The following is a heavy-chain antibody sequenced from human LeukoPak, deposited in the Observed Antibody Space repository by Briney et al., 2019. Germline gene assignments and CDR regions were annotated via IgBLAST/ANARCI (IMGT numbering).Heavy chain of an antibody. CDR3: AKGVARITIFGVVITTLDY. J-gene: IGHJ4*02. Sequence: GGSLRLSCAASGFTFSSYAMSWVRQAPGKGLDWVSSISGSGDSTYYANSVKGRFTISRDNSKNTLYLQMNSLRAEDTAVYYCAKGVARITIFGVVITTLDYWGQGTLVTVSS. V-gene: IGHV3-23*01. CDR1: GFTFSSYA. CDR2: ISGSGDST. D-gene: IGHD3-3*01.